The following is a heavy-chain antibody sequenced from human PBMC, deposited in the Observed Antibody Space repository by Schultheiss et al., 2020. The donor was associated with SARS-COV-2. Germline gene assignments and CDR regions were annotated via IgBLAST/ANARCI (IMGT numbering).Heavy chain of an antibody. V-gene: IGHV4-34*01. CDR3: ARGRYYTYYYYGMDV. J-gene: IGHJ6*02. D-gene: IGHD2-2*02. Sequence: LRLSCAVYGGSFSGYYWSWIRQSPGKGLEWIGEINHSGSTNYNPSLKSRVTISVDTSKNQFSLKVSSVTAADTAVYYCARGRYYTYYYYGMDVWGQGTTVTVSS. CDR1: GGSFSGYY. CDR2: INHSGST.